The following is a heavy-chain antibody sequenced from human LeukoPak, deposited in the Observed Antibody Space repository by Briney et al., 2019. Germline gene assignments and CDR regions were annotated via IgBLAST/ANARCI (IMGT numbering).Heavy chain of an antibody. D-gene: IGHD3-22*01. CDR3: ASGYYYTYYYYMDV. V-gene: IGHV4-39*07. CDR1: GGSISSSSYY. CDR2: IYYSGST. Sequence: PSETLSLTCTVSGGSISSSSYYWGWIRQPPGKGLEWIGSIYYSGSTNYNPSLRSRVTISVDTSKNQFSLKLSSVTAADTAVYYCASGYYYTYYYYMDVWGKGTTVTISS. J-gene: IGHJ6*03.